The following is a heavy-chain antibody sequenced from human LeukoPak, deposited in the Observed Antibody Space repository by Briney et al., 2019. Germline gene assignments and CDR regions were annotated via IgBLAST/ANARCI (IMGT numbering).Heavy chain of an antibody. CDR1: GYTFTGYY. CDR2: ISAYNGNT. J-gene: IGHJ4*02. D-gene: IGHD3-22*01. V-gene: IGHV1-18*04. CDR3: AREGTFYDSSGYYKGLVFFDY. Sequence: ASVKVSCKASGYTFTGYYMHWVRQAPGQGLEWMGWISAYNGNTNYAQKLQGRVTMTTDTSTSTAYMELRSLRSDDTAVYYCAREGTFYDSSGYYKGLVFFDYWGQGTLVTVSS.